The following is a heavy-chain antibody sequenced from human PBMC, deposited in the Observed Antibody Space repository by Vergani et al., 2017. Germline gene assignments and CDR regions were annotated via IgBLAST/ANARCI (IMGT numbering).Heavy chain of an antibody. J-gene: IGHJ4*02. Sequence: VQLVESGGGLVQPGGSLRLSCSASGFTFSSYAMHWVRQAPGKGLEYVSAISSNGGSTYYADSVKGRFTISRDNAKNSLYLQMNSLRAEDTAVYYCARDRGIAALSFDYWGQGTLVTVSS. V-gene: IGHV3-64*04. CDR1: GFTFSSYA. D-gene: IGHD6-13*01. CDR3: ARDRGIAALSFDY. CDR2: ISSNGGST.